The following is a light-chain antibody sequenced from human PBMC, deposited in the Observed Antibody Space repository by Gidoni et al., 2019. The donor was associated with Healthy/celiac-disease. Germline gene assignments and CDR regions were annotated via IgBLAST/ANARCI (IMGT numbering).Light chain of an antibody. CDR3: QAWDSSTAGV. CDR2: QDS. J-gene: IGLJ1*01. CDR1: KLGDKY. Sequence: SYELTPPPSVSVSPGQTASITCSGDKLGDKYACWYQQKPGPSPVLVIYQDSKRPSGIPERFSGSNSGNTATLTISGTQAMDEADYYCQAWDSSTAGVFGTGTKVTVL. V-gene: IGLV3-1*01.